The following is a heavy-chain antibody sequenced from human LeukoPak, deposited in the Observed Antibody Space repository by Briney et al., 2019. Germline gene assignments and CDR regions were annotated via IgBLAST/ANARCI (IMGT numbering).Heavy chain of an antibody. Sequence: GGSLRLSCAASGFTFSSYGMHWVRQAPGKGLEWVAVISDDGSNKYYADSVKGRFTISRDNSKNTLFLQMNSLRAEDTALYYCAKDLSSGWTNLPFDIWGQGTMVTVSS. V-gene: IGHV3-30*18. CDR3: AKDLSSGWTNLPFDI. CDR1: GFTFSSYG. CDR2: ISDDGSNK. J-gene: IGHJ3*02. D-gene: IGHD6-19*01.